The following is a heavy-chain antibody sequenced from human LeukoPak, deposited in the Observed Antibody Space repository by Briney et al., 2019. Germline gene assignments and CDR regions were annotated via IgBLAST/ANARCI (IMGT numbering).Heavy chain of an antibody. CDR3: ARTTSSSWPLGDFDY. Sequence: SVKVSCKASGGTFSSYAISWVRQAPGQGLEWMGGIIPIFGTANYAQKFQGRVTITTDESTSTAYMELSSLRSEDTAVYYCARTTSSSWPLGDFDYWGQGTLVTVSS. J-gene: IGHJ4*02. D-gene: IGHD6-13*01. CDR2: IIPIFGTA. V-gene: IGHV1-69*05. CDR1: GGTFSSYA.